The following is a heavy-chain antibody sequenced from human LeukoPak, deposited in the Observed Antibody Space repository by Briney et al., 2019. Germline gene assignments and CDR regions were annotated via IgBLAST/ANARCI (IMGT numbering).Heavy chain of an antibody. CDR2: INHSGST. V-gene: IGHV4-34*01. Sequence: SETLSLTCGVYGGSFSGYYWSWIRQPPGKGLEWIGEINHSGSTNYNPSLKSRVTISVDTSKNQFSLKLSSVTAADTAVYYCARDSRRYSGYDINYYYYYMDVWGKGTTVTVSS. CDR3: ARDSRRYSGYDINYYYYYMDV. CDR1: GGSFSGYY. J-gene: IGHJ6*03. D-gene: IGHD5-12*01.